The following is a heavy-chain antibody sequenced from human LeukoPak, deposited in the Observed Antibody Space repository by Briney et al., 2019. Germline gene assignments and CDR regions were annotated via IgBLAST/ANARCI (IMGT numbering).Heavy chain of an antibody. Sequence: GESLKISCKGSGYSFTSYWSGWVRQMPGKGLEWMGIIYPGDSDTRYSPSFQGRVTISVDKSISTAYLQWSSLKASDTAMYYCARDLVRSGWSSGFDPWGQGTLVTVSS. CDR2: IYPGDSDT. D-gene: IGHD6-19*01. CDR3: ARDLVRSGWSSGFDP. CDR1: GYSFTSYW. J-gene: IGHJ5*02. V-gene: IGHV5-51*01.